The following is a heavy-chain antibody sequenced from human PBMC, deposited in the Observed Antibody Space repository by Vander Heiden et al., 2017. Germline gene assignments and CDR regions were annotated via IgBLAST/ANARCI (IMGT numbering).Heavy chain of an antibody. D-gene: IGHD2-2*01. V-gene: IGHV4-31*03. CDR1: GGSISSGGYY. J-gene: IGHJ6*02. Sequence: QVQLQESGPGLVKPSQTLSLTCTVSGGSISSGGYYWSWIRQPPGKGLEWIGYIYYSGSTYYNPSLKSRVTISVDTSKNQFSLKLSSVTAADTAVYYCARDVRGYCSSTSCYHLYGMDVWGQGTTVTVSS. CDR2: IYYSGST. CDR3: ARDVRGYCSSTSCYHLYGMDV.